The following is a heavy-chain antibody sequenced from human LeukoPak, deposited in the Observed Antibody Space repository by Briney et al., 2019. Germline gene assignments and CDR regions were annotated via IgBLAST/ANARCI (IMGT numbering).Heavy chain of an antibody. CDR3: AKGSYYDSSGSFYFDY. D-gene: IGHD3-22*01. J-gene: IGHJ4*02. CDR2: IKQDGSEK. Sequence: SGGSLRLSCAASGFTFSHYWMTWVRQAPGKGLEWVANIKQDGSEKYYVDSLKGRFTISRDNSKNTLYVQVNSLGTEDTAEYYCAKGSYYDSSGSFYFDYWGQGTLVTVSS. V-gene: IGHV3-7*03. CDR1: GFTFSHYW.